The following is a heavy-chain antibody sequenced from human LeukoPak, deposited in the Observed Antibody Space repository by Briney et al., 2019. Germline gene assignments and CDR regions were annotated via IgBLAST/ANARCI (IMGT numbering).Heavy chain of an antibody. J-gene: IGHJ3*02. CDR3: ARDLVTVTKGFDI. CDR2: ISYIGTT. CDR1: GDSFSSHY. D-gene: IGHD4-17*01. V-gene: IGHV4-59*11. Sequence: SETLSLTCAVSGDSFSSHYWTWIRQPPGRGLEWIGYISYIGTTNYNPSLKSRVTISIDTSKNLFSLKLSSVTTADTAVYYCARDLVTVTKGFDIWGLGTMASVSS.